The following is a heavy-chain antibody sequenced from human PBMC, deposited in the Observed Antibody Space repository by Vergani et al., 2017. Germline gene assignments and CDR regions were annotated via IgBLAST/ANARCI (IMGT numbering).Heavy chain of an antibody. CDR1: GGSITSSSYY. V-gene: IGHV4-39*01. Sequence: QLHLQESGPGLVKPSETLSLTCTVSGGSITSSSYYWGWIRQPPGKGLEWIGNIYHSGGAYYNPSLKGRVTISVDTSKNQFSLEVTSVTAADTAIYFCARTESFILRYFHGALWVQGTLVTVSP. CDR2: IYHSGGA. D-gene: IGHD3-9*01. J-gene: IGHJ4*02. CDR3: ARTESFILRYFHGAL.